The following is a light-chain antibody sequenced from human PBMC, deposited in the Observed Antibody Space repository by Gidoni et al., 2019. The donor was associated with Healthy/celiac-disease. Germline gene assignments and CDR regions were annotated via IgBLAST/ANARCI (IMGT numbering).Light chain of an antibody. CDR3: QQYYSTPYT. CDR1: QSVLYSSNNKNY. J-gene: IGKJ2*01. Sequence: DIVMTQSPDSLAVSLGERATINCKSSQSVLYSSNNKNYLAWYQQKPGQPPKLLIYGASTRESGVPDRFSGSGSGTDFTLTISSLQAEDVAVYYCQQYYSTPYTFXXXTKLEIK. V-gene: IGKV4-1*01. CDR2: GAS.